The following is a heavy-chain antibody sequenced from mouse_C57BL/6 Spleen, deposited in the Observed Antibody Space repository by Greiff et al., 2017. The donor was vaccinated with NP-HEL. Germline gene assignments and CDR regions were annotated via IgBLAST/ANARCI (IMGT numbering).Heavy chain of an antibody. Sequence: VQLQQSGAELVKPGASVKISCKASGYAFSSYWMNWVKQRPGKGLEWIGQIYPGDGDTNYNGKFKGKATLNADKSSSTAYMQISSLTSEDSAVYFCAIFPTVVATWFDYWGQCTTLTVSS. J-gene: IGHJ2*01. CDR2: IYPGDGDT. D-gene: IGHD1-1*01. CDR3: AIFPTVVATWFDY. CDR1: GYAFSSYW. V-gene: IGHV1-80*01.